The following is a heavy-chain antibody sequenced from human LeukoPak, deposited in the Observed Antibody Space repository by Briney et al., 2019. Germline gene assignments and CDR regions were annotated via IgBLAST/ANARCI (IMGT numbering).Heavy chain of an antibody. CDR2: IYPGDSDT. Sequence: EESLKISCKGSGYSFTNYWIGWVRQMPGKGLEWMGIIYPGDSDTRYSPSFQGQVTISADKSISTAYLQWNSLKASDTAMYYCARRLMYYYDTSGYDVAFDIWGQGTMVTVSS. J-gene: IGHJ3*02. V-gene: IGHV5-51*01. CDR3: ARRLMYYYDTSGYDVAFDI. CDR1: GYSFTNYW. D-gene: IGHD3-22*01.